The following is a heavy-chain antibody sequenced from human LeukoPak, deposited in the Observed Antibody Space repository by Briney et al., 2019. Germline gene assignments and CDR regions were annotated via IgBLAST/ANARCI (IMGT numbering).Heavy chain of an antibody. Sequence: GGSVKVSCKASGYTFTGYYMHWVRQAPGQGLKWMGWINPNSGGTNYAQKFQGRVTMTRDTSISTAYMELSRMRSDDTAVYYCAMTKQQLVFDYWGQGTLVTVSS. D-gene: IGHD6-13*01. CDR3: AMTKQQLVFDY. V-gene: IGHV1-2*02. CDR1: GYTFTGYY. CDR2: INPNSGGT. J-gene: IGHJ4*02.